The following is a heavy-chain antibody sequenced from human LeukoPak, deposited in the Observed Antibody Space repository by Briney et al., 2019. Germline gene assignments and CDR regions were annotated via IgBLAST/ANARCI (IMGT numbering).Heavy chain of an antibody. D-gene: IGHD4-11*01. CDR2: IYTNGRT. J-gene: IGHJ4*02. Sequence: SETLSLTCSVSGASVSSFQWSWIRQSPGKGLEWIGYIYTNGRTNSNPSLKSRVTMSLDTSKNQFSLKLNSVTAADTAVYCCARRWTYRSFGYSNPYYFDYWGQGTLVTVSS. CDR1: GASVSSFQ. V-gene: IGHV4-4*09. CDR3: ARRWTYRSFGYSNPYYFDY.